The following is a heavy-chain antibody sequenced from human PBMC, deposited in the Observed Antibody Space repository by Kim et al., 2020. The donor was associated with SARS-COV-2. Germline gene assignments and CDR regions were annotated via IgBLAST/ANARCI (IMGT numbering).Heavy chain of an antibody. Sequence: YYADSVKGRFTISRDNAKNSLYLQMNSLRAEDTAVYYCARDYYGSGLSWYWGQGTLVTVSS. D-gene: IGHD3-10*01. J-gene: IGHJ4*02. CDR3: ARDYYGSGLSWY. V-gene: IGHV3-11*01.